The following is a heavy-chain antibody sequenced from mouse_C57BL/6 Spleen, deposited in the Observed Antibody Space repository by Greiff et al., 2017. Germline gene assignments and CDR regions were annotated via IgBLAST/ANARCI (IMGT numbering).Heavy chain of an antibody. CDR2: ISYDGSN. V-gene: IGHV3-6*01. D-gene: IGHD2-4*01. J-gene: IGHJ2*01. Sequence: EVQLVESGPGLVKPSQSLSLTCSVTGYSITSGYYWNWIRQFPGNKLEWMGYISYDGSNNYNPSLKNRISITRDTSKNQFFLKLNSVTTEDTATYYCARGDYDPYFDYWGQGTTLTVSS. CDR3: ARGDYDPYFDY. CDR1: GYSITSGYY.